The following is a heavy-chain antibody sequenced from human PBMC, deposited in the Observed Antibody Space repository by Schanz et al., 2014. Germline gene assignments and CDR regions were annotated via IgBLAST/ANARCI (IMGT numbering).Heavy chain of an antibody. CDR2: ISASGGDT. D-gene: IGHD6-25*01. CDR3: AKVRYSSGWRGDYFDE. V-gene: IGHV3-23*04. CDR1: GFTLNNAW. Sequence: EVQLVESGGGLVKPGGSLRLSCATSGFTLNNAWMNWVRQAPGKGLEWLSVISASGGDTYYADSVKGRFTISRDNSKNTLYLQMNSLRAEDTAVYYCAKVRYSSGWRGDYFDEWGQGTLVTVAS. J-gene: IGHJ4*02.